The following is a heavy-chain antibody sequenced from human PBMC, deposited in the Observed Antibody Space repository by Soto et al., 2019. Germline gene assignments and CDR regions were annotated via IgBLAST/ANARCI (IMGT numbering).Heavy chain of an antibody. J-gene: IGHJ5*02. CDR2: ISSDGDIT. V-gene: IGHV3-64D*06. D-gene: IGHD3-9*01. CDR3: VKVSTFYDILTGYYSTNFFDP. Sequence: PGGSLRLSCSASGFTFSDYSMHWVRQAPGKGLQYVSTISSDGDITYYADSVKGGFTISRDNSKNTLYLQMNSLRPEDTAVYYCVKVSTFYDILTGYYSTNFFDPWGQGTLVTVSS. CDR1: GFTFSDYS.